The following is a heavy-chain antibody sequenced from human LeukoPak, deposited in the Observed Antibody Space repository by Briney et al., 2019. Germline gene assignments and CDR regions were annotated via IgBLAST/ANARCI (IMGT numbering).Heavy chain of an antibody. CDR3: ARFGVDYDMDV. Sequence: PSETLSLTCTVSGGSISGHYWTWIRQPPGKGLEWIGQIHYSGRPDYNPSLKSRVTISVDTSKNQLSLKVTSVTDADTAVYYCARFGVDYDMDVWGQGTTVTVSS. V-gene: IGHV4-59*11. CDR1: GGSISGHY. CDR2: IHYSGRP. J-gene: IGHJ6*02. D-gene: IGHD3-16*01.